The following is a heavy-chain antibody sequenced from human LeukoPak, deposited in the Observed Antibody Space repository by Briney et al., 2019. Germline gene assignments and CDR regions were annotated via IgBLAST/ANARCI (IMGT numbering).Heavy chain of an antibody. Sequence: AGGSLRLSCAASGFTFSSYAMSWVRQAPGKGLEWVSAISGSGGSTYYTDSVEGRFTISRDNSKSTLFLEMNSLRPDDTAVYYCAREGVNSPVDSFDVWGQGTMVTVSS. CDR1: GFTFSSYA. V-gene: IGHV3-23*01. CDR2: ISGSGGST. D-gene: IGHD2-21*01. J-gene: IGHJ3*01. CDR3: AREGVNSPVDSFDV.